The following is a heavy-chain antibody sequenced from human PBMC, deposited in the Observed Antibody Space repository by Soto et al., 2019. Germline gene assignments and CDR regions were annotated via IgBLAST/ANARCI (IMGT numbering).Heavy chain of an antibody. J-gene: IGHJ4*02. V-gene: IGHV3-48*02. CDR3: ARDLSSAINGDYSDY. D-gene: IGHD3-10*01. CDR2: ISSSSSTI. CDR1: GFTFSSYS. Sequence: GESLKISCAASGFTFSSYSMNWVRQAPGKGLEWVSYISSSSSTIYYADSVKGRFTISRDNAKNSLYLQMNSLRDEDTAVYYCARDLSSAINGDYSDYWGQGTLVTVSS.